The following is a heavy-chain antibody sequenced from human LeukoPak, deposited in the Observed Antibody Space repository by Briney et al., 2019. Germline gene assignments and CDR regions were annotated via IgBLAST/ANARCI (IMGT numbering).Heavy chain of an antibody. D-gene: IGHD3-10*01. CDR1: GGSISSSSYY. J-gene: IGHJ4*02. V-gene: IGHV4-39*01. CDR2: IYYSGST. CDR3: ARQSGSGRYSDY. Sequence: SETLSLTCTVSGGSISSSSYYWGWIRQPPGKGLEWIGSIYYSGSTYYNPSLKSRVTISVDTSKNQFSLKLSSVTAADTAVYYCARQSGSGRYSDYWGQGTLVTVSS.